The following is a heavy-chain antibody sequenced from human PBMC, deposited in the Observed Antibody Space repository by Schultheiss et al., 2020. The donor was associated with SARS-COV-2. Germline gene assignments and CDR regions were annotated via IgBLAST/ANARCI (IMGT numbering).Heavy chain of an antibody. CDR3: AKATTETDY. CDR1: GFTFSSYA. J-gene: IGHJ4*02. V-gene: IGHV3-23*01. CDR2: ISGSGGST. D-gene: IGHD4-17*01. Sequence: GESLKISCAASGFTFSSYAMSWVRQAPGKGLEWVSAISGSGGSTYYADSVKGRFTISRDNSKNTLYLQMNSLRAEDTAVYYCAKATTETDYWGQGTLVTVSS.